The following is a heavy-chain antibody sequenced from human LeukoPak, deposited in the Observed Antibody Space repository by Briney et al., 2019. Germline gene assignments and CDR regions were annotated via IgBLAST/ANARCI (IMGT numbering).Heavy chain of an antibody. V-gene: IGHV3-9*01. J-gene: IGHJ4*02. CDR1: GFNIGDYA. D-gene: IGHD3-10*01. CDR2: ISWNSGSI. CDR3: ARGSYGSGSYYNDYFDS. Sequence: PGRSLRLSCAASGFNIGDYAMRWVRQPPGKGLEWVSGISWNSGSIGYADSVKGRFTISKDNARNSLFLQMNSLRIEDTALYYCARGSYGSGSYYNDYFDSWGQGTVVTVSS.